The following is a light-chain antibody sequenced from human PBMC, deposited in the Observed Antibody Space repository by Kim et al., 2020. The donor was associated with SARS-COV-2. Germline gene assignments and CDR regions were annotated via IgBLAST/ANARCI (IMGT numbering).Light chain of an antibody. CDR3: QQYYSTPLT. V-gene: IGKV4-1*01. CDR2: RAS. Sequence: ATINRKSSQNVLARPPHNHYLSWYQQKPGQPPKLLFYRASTRESGVPDRFSGSGSGTDFTLTISSLQAEDVAVYYCQQYYSTPLTFGGGTKVDIK. CDR1: QNVLARPPHNHY. J-gene: IGKJ4*01.